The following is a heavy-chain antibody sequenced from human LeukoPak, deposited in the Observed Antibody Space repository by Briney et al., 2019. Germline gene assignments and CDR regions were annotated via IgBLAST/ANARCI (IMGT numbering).Heavy chain of an antibody. V-gene: IGHV3-30*02. D-gene: IGHD6-19*01. Sequence: GGSPRLSCAASGFTFSSYGMHWVRQAPGKGLEWVAFIRYDGSNKYYADSVKGRFTISRDNSKNTLYLQMNSLRAKDTAVYYCAKDEIAVAQNFDYWGQGTLVTVSS. CDR1: GFTFSSYG. J-gene: IGHJ4*02. CDR3: AKDEIAVAQNFDY. CDR2: IRYDGSNK.